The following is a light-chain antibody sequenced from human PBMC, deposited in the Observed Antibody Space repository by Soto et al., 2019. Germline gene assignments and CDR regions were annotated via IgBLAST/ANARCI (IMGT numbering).Light chain of an antibody. CDR2: DTS. V-gene: IGKV3D-20*02. CDR3: QQRSNWIT. CDR1: QSVRSNF. J-gene: IGKJ5*01. Sequence: SVLTQSPCTLSLSPGQRSTLSCRASQSVRSNFLAWYQQKPGQAPRLLIYDTSYRATGIPARFSGSGSGTDFTLTISRLQPEDFAVYYCQQRSNWITFGQGTRLEIK.